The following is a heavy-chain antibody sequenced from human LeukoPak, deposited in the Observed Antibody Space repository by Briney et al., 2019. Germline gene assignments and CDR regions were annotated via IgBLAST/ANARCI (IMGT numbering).Heavy chain of an antibody. Sequence: GGSLRLSCAASGFTFSSYWMSWVRQAPGKGLEWVANIKQDGSEKYYVDSVKGRFTISRDNAKNSLYLQMNSLRAEDTAVYYCASQVGSSWYSPPYYFDYWGQGTLVTVSS. J-gene: IGHJ4*02. CDR2: IKQDGSEK. CDR1: GFTFSSYW. D-gene: IGHD6-13*01. V-gene: IGHV3-7*01. CDR3: ASQVGSSWYSPPYYFDY.